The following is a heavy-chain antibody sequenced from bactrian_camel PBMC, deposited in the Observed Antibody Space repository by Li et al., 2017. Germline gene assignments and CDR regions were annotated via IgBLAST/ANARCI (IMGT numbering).Heavy chain of an antibody. CDR2: SLSGGKST. CDR1: GLPADDPGLSD. Sequence: DVQLVESGGGSVQTGGALRLSCTATGLPADDPGLSDMGWYRQAAGEEREGVTTSLSGGKSTYYADSVKGRFTISQDSAKNTLYLHMNSLKPEDTAMYYCAAVVGCSTAPWLRDPGQRQGPIYWGQGTQVTVS. V-gene: IGHV3S32*01. J-gene: IGHJ4*01. D-gene: IGHD7*01. CDR3: AAVVGCSTAPWLRDPGQRQGPIY.